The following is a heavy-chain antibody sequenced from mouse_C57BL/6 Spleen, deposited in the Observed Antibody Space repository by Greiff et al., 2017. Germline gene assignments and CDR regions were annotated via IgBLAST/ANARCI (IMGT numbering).Heavy chain of an antibody. Sequence: QVQLKQPGTELVKPGASVKLSCKASGYTFTSYWMHWVKQRPGQGLEWIGNINPSNGGTNYNEKFKSKATLTVDKSSSTAYMQLSSLTSEDSAVYYCARGDGYYRYFDVWGTGTTVTVSS. CDR2: INPSNGGT. J-gene: IGHJ1*03. D-gene: IGHD2-3*01. CDR1: GYTFTSYW. V-gene: IGHV1-53*01. CDR3: ARGDGYYRYFDV.